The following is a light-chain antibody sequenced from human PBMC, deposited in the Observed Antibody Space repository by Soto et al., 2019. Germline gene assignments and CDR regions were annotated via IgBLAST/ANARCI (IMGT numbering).Light chain of an antibody. Sequence: QSVLTQPASVSGSPGQSITISCTGSSSDVGSYNLVSWYQQHPGKAPKLMVYESGKRPSGVSDRFFGSKSGNTASLTISGLQAEDEDDYYCCSFARGTTLVFGAGTKLTVL. CDR1: SSDVGSYNL. V-gene: IGLV2-23*01. CDR2: ESG. CDR3: CSFARGTTLV. J-gene: IGLJ3*02.